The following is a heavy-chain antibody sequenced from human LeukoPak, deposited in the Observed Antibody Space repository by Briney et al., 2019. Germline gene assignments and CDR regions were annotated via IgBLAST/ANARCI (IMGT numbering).Heavy chain of an antibody. D-gene: IGHD2-15*01. CDR3: ANDGGYCSGGSCYYLDF. J-gene: IGHJ4*02. CDR1: GFTFSSYG. V-gene: IGHV3-30*18. CDR2: ISYDGSNK. Sequence: PGRSLRLSCAASGFTFSSYGMHWVRQAPGKGLEWVAVISYDGSNKHYADSVKGRFTVSRDNSKNTLYLQMDSLRAEDTAVYYCANDGGYCSGGSCYYLDFWGQGTLVTVSS.